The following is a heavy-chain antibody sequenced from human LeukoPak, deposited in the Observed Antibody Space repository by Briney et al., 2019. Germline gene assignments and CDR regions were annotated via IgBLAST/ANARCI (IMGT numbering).Heavy chain of an antibody. V-gene: IGHV4-59*12. J-gene: IGHJ6*03. Sequence: SETLSLTYTVSGDSISSYYWSWIRQPPGKGLEWIGYIYYSGSTNYNPSLKSRVTISVDTSKNQFSLKLSSVTAADTAVYYCARTTEGGYTYDYFYYYYMDVWGKGTTVTISS. D-gene: IGHD5-18*01. CDR2: IYYSGST. CDR1: GDSISSYY. CDR3: ARTTEGGYTYDYFYYYYMDV.